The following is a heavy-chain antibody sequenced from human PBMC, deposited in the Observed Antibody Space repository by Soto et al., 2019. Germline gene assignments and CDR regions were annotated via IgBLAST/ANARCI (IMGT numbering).Heavy chain of an antibody. V-gene: IGHV2-5*02. CDR1: GFSISTSAVG. J-gene: IGHJ4*02. D-gene: IGHD6-6*01. CDR2: IYWDDDK. CDR3: PHRQGSSHFDC. Sequence: QITLKESGPTLVKPTQTLKLTCTFSGFSISTSAVGVGWIRQPPGKALEWLALIYWDDDKRYSTSLKSRLTITRDTSKNQVVLTITNMDPVDTATNYCPHRQGSSHFDCWGQGTLVTVSS.